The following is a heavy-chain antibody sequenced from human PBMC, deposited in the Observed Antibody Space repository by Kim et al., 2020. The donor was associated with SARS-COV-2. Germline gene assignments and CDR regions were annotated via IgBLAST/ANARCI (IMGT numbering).Heavy chain of an antibody. CDR2: IYYSGST. CDR1: GGSISSSSYY. CDR3: ARGGTMVRGVIITPFDY. V-gene: IGHV4-39*07. D-gene: IGHD3-10*01. Sequence: SETLSLTCTVSGGSISSSSYYWGWIRQPPGTGLEWIGSIYYSGSTYYNPSLKSRVTISVDTSKNQFSLKLSSVTAADTAVYYCARGGTMVRGVIITPFDYWGQGTLVTVSS. J-gene: IGHJ4*02.